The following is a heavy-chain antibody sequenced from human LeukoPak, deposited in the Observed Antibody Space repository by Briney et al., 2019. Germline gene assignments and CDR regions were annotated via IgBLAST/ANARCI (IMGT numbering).Heavy chain of an antibody. CDR3: ARDLYGDYYFDY. D-gene: IGHD4-17*01. J-gene: IGHJ4*02. CDR1: GGSISSYY. Sequence: SETLSLTCTVSGGSISSYYWSWIRQPPGKGLEWIGYIYYSGSTNYNPSLKSRVTISVDTSKNQFSLKLSSVTAADTAVYHCARDLYGDYYFDYWGQGTLVTVSS. V-gene: IGHV4-59*01. CDR2: IYYSGST.